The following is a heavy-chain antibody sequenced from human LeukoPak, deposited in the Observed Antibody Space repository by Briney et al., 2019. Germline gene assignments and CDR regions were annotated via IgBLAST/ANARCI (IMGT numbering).Heavy chain of an antibody. D-gene: IGHD3-22*01. Sequence: GGSLRLSCAVSGFTFSPYSMNWVRQAPGKGLEWVSSISSNSNYIYYSDSVKGRFTISRDNAKNSLYLQMDSLRADDTAVYYCARNSGPTSYYYDTSGYSYLDYWGQGTLVTVSS. V-gene: IGHV3-21*01. CDR3: ARNSGPTSYYYDTSGYSYLDY. CDR1: GFTFSPYS. CDR2: ISSNSNYI. J-gene: IGHJ4*02.